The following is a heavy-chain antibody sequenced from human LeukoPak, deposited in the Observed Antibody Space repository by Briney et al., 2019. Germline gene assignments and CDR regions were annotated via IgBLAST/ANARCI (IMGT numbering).Heavy chain of an antibody. CDR3: AKDGSWGDYYFYFYIDV. Sequence: GGSLRLSCEVSGFTFGNSAMSWVRQAPGKGLEWISGISASGHYTYTADSLKGRFTISRDNSKNTLYLQMYSLRAEDTALYYCAKDGSWGDYYFYFYIDVWGKGTTVTVSS. V-gene: IGHV3-23*01. CDR1: GFTFGNSA. CDR2: ISASGHYT. D-gene: IGHD3-16*01. J-gene: IGHJ6*03.